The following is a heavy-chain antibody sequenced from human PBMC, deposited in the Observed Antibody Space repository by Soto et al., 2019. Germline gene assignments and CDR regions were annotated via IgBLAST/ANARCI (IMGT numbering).Heavy chain of an antibody. Sequence: EVQLVESGGGLVQPGGSLRLSCAASGFTVSSNYMSWVRQAPGKGLEWVSVIYSGGSTYYADSVKGRFTISRDNSKNTLYLQMNSLRAEDTAVYYCARARIQLWSPIDHWGQGTLVTVSS. CDR2: IYSGGST. CDR1: GFTVSSNY. D-gene: IGHD5-18*01. CDR3: ARARIQLWSPIDH. J-gene: IGHJ4*02. V-gene: IGHV3-66*01.